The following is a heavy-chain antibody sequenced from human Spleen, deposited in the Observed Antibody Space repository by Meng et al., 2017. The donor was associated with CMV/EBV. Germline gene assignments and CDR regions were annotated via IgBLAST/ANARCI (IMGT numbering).Heavy chain of an antibody. V-gene: IGHV1-2*02. J-gene: IGHJ4*02. D-gene: IGHD4-17*01. Sequence: KASGYTFTGYYMHWMRQAPGQGLEWMGWINPNSGGTNYAQKFQGRVTITTDESTSTAYMELSSLRSEDTAVYYCARSLMTTVTTLGYWGQGTLVTVSS. CDR3: ARSLMTTVTTLGY. CDR1: GYTFTGYY. CDR2: INPNSGGT.